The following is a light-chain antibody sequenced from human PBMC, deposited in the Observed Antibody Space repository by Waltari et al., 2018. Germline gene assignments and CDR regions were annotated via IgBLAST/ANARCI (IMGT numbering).Light chain of an antibody. CDR2: AGS. J-gene: IGKJ2*01. CDR1: QSISSY. CDR3: QQSYSTPYT. V-gene: IGKV1-39*01. Sequence: DIQMTQSPSSLSASVGDRVTITCRASQSISSYLNWYQQKPGKAPKLLIYAGSSLQRGVPSRFSGSGSGTDFTLTISSLQPEDFATYYCQQSYSTPYTFGQGTKLEIK.